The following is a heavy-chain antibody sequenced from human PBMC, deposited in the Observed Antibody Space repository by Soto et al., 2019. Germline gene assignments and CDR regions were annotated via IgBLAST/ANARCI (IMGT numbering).Heavy chain of an antibody. V-gene: IGHV3-64D*06. J-gene: IGHJ4*02. CDR1: GFTFSIYA. CDR2: ISTNGGST. D-gene: IGHD3-22*01. Sequence: GGSLRLSCSASGFTFSIYAMHWVRQAPGKGLEYVSSISTNGGSTDYADSVKGRFTISRDNSKNTVYLQMSSLRVEDTAVYYCVKGEYYYDSSGYYQALDHWSQGTLVTVSS. CDR3: VKGEYYYDSSGYYQALDH.